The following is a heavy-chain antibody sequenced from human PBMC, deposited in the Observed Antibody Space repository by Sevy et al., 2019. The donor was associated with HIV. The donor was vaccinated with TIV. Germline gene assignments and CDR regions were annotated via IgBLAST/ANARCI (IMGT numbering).Heavy chain of an antibody. D-gene: IGHD6-19*01. CDR1: GFTFRRNS. Sequence: GGSLRLSCTASGFTFRRNSMNWVRQAPGKGLEWLAYINTLSDTIKYADSVKGRFTISRDNAKNSLYLQMYSLRVEDTAVYYCARDASVAAYYFDFWGQGTLVTVSS. CDR2: INTLSDTI. CDR3: ARDASVAAYYFDF. V-gene: IGHV3-48*01. J-gene: IGHJ4*02.